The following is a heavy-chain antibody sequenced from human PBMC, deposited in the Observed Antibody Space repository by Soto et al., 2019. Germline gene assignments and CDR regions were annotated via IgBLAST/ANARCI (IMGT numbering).Heavy chain of an antibody. V-gene: IGHV3-66*01. CDR2: IYTDGST. CDR3: ARDAATSYYYYGMDV. J-gene: IGHJ6*02. D-gene: IGHD6-25*01. CDR1: GFTVSSNY. Sequence: EVQLVESGGGLVQPGGSLRLSCAASGFTVSSNYMSWVRQAPGKGLEWVSVIYTDGSTYYADSVKGRFTISRDNSKNTLYLQMNSLRAEDTAVYYCARDAATSYYYYGMDVWGQGTTVTVSS.